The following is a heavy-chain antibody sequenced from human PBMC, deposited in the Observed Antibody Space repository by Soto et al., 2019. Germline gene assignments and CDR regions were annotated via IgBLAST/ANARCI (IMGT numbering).Heavy chain of an antibody. V-gene: IGHV4-61*08. CDR3: TREQADDNYFDP. CDR1: GAALSSGGYC. J-gene: IGHJ5*02. CDR2: IYSSGGT. Sequence: QVKLQQSGPGLVKPSETLSLTCTVSGAALSSGGYCYTCVRQPPVKGLEWLWYIYSSGGTNYNPSLKSRVTISLDKSKSQFSLRLISVTAADTAVYYCTREQADDNYFDPWGQGTLVTVSS.